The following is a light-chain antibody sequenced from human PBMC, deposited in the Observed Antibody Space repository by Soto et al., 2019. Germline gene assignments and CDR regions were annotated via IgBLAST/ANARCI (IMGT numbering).Light chain of an antibody. J-gene: IGKJ1*01. CDR1: QSISSW. V-gene: IGKV1-5*03. Sequence: DIQMTQSPSTLSASVGDRVTITCRASQSISSWLAWYQQKSGKAPKLLIYNASSLESGVPSRFSGSGSGTEFTITIRRLQPDVLSAYYCHTYNSYRTFGQGTKVEIK. CDR3: HTYNSYRT. CDR2: NAS.